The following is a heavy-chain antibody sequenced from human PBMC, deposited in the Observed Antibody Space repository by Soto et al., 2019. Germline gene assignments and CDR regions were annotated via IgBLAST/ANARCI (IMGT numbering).Heavy chain of an antibody. V-gene: IGHV3-11*01. D-gene: IGHD3-10*01. J-gene: IGHJ6*02. Sequence: QVQLVESGGGWVKPGGSLRLSCAASGLTFSGCYMNWIRQAPGKGLEWVSYISSSGSRINYAGSVKGRFTISRDNAMNSMCLQMSSLRAEYTAMYECARVRVGEWGYAMEVWGQGTTVTVSS. CDR3: ARVRVGEWGYAMEV. CDR2: ISSSGSRI. CDR1: GLTFSGCY.